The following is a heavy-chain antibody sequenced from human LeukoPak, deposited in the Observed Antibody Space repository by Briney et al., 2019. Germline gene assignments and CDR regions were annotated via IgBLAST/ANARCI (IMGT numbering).Heavy chain of an antibody. Sequence: GGSLRLSCAASGFTFSDYYMSWIRQAPGKGLEWVSYISSSGSTIYYADSVKGRFTISRDNAKNSLYLQMNSLRAEDTAVYYCARERRGREYYYDSSGLFDYWGQGTLVTVSS. D-gene: IGHD3-22*01. J-gene: IGHJ4*02. V-gene: IGHV3-11*01. CDR1: GFTFSDYY. CDR3: ARERRGREYYYDSSGLFDY. CDR2: ISSSGSTI.